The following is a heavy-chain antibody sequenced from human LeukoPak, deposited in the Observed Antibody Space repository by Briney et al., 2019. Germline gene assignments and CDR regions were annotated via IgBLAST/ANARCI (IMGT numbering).Heavy chain of an antibody. D-gene: IGHD3-16*02. CDR2: ISWDGGST. CDR1: GFTFDDYA. CDR3: AKQMARGYIIFDY. J-gene: IGHJ4*02. V-gene: IGHV3-43D*03. Sequence: GGSLRLSCAASGFTFDDYAMHWVRQAPGKGLEWVSLISWDGGSTYYADSVKGRFTISRDNSENSLYLQMNSLRAEDTALYYCAKQMARGYIIFDYWGQGTLVTVSS.